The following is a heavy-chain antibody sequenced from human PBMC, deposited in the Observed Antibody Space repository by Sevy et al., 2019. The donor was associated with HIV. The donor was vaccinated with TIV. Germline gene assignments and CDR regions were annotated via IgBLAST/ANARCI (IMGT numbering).Heavy chain of an antibody. CDR2: ISGSGGST. J-gene: IGHJ4*02. CDR1: GFTFSSYA. Sequence: GGSLRLSCAASGFTFSSYAMSWVRQAPGKGLEWVSAISGSGGSTYYADSVKGRFTISRDKSKNTLYLQMNSLRAEDTAVYYCATDRGGWHCSGGSCYIFDYWGQGTLVTVSS. D-gene: IGHD2-15*01. CDR3: ATDRGGWHCSGGSCYIFDY. V-gene: IGHV3-23*01.